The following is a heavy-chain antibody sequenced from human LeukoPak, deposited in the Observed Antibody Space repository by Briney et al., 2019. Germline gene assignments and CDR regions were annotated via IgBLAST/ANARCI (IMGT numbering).Heavy chain of an antibody. V-gene: IGHV3-23*01. CDR1: GFSFSNYA. Sequence: GGSLRLSCAASGFSFSNYAMTWVRQAPGKGLQWDSVISGNGGGTYYADSVKGRFTISRDNFKNTLYLQMNSLRAEDTAVYHCAIEGRLCSGGSCYHEYFQYWGQGTLVTVSS. CDR3: AIEGRLCSGGSCYHEYFQY. D-gene: IGHD2-15*01. J-gene: IGHJ1*01. CDR2: ISGNGGGT.